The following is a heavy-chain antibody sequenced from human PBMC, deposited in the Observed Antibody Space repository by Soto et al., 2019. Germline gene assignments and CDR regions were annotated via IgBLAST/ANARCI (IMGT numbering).Heavy chain of an antibody. CDR3: AKDRDSMYYDFWSGPRLDY. Sequence: GGSLRLSCAASGFTFSVYAMSWVRQAPGKGLEWVSAISGSGGSTYYADSVKGRFTISRDNSKNTLYLQMNSLRAEDTAVYYCAKDRDSMYYDFWSGPRLDYWGQGTLVTVSS. J-gene: IGHJ4*02. D-gene: IGHD3-3*01. CDR1: GFTFSVYA. V-gene: IGHV3-23*01. CDR2: ISGSGGST.